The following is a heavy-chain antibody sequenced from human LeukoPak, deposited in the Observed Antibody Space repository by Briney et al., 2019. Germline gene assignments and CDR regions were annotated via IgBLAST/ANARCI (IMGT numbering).Heavy chain of an antibody. D-gene: IGHD5-12*01. J-gene: IGHJ4*02. Sequence: SETLSLTCTVSGGSISSSSYYWGWIRQPPGKGLEWIGSIYYSGSTYYNPSLKSRVTISVDTSKNQFSLKLSSVTAADTAVYYCARHPTSGYEPNFDHWGQGTLVTVSS. CDR3: ARHPTSGYEPNFDH. V-gene: IGHV4-39*01. CDR2: IYYSGST. CDR1: GGSISSSSYY.